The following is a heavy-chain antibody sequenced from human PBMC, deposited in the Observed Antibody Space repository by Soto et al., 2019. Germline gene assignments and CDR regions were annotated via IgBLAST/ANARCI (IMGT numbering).Heavy chain of an antibody. J-gene: IGHJ5*02. Sequence: PSETLSLTCTVSVGSFSSGSYYWSWIRQPPGKGLEWIGYIYYSGSTNYNPSLKSRVTISVDTSKNQFSLKLSSVTAADTAVYYCARASRRNWFDPWGQGTLVTVSS. V-gene: IGHV4-61*01. CDR1: VGSFSSGSYY. CDR2: IYYSGST. CDR3: ARASRRNWFDP.